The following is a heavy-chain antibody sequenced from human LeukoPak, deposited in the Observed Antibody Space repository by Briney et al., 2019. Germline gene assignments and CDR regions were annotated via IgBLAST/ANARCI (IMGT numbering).Heavy chain of an antibody. Sequence: PSGGSLRLSCAASGFTFSSYAMSWVRQAPGKGLEWVSAISGSGGSTYYADSVKGRFTISRDNSKYTLYLQMNSLRAEDTAVYYCAKDQVYDSSGYYYFDYWGQGTLVTVSS. V-gene: IGHV3-23*01. CDR1: GFTFSSYA. D-gene: IGHD3-22*01. J-gene: IGHJ4*02. CDR2: ISGSGGST. CDR3: AKDQVYDSSGYYYFDY.